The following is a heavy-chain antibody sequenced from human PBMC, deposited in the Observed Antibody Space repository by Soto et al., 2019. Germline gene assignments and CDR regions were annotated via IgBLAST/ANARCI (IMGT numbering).Heavy chain of an antibody. CDR1: GFSLSTSGVG. CDR2: IYWDDDK. CDR3: AHRGWFGEFYGNWFDP. V-gene: IGHV2-5*02. Sequence: SGPTLVNPTQTLTLTCTFSGFSLSTSGVGVGWIRQPPGKALEWLALIYWDDDKRYSPSLKSRLTITKDTSKNQVVLTMTNMDPVDTATYYCAHRGWFGEFYGNWFDPWGQGTLVTVSS. D-gene: IGHD3-10*01. J-gene: IGHJ5*02.